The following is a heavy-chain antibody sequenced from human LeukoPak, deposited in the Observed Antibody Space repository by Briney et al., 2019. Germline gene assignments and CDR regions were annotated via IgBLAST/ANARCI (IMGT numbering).Heavy chain of an antibody. D-gene: IGHD5-18*01. Sequence: GGSLRLSCAASGFTVSSNYMSWVRQAPGKGLEWVSVIYSGGSTYYADSVRGRFTISRDNSKNTLYLQMNRLRVEDAAVYYCARGGDSYVVPIDYWGQGTLVTVSS. CDR1: GFTVSSNY. J-gene: IGHJ4*02. V-gene: IGHV3-53*01. CDR3: ARGGDSYVVPIDY. CDR2: IYSGGST.